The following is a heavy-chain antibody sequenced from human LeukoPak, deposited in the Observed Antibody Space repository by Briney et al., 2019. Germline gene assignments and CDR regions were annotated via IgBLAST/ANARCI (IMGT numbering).Heavy chain of an antibody. D-gene: IGHD6-13*01. J-gene: IGHJ5*01. CDR3: ARDHSSSWDFDS. V-gene: IGHV6-1*01. CDR2: TYYRSKWYS. Sequence: SQTLSLTRAISGDSVSNNSVTWNWIRQSPSRGLEWLGRTYYRSKWYSDYTISVKSRITINSDTSMNQFSLQVNSVTPEDTAVYFCARDHSSSWDFDSWGQGTLVTVSS. CDR1: GDSVSNNSVT.